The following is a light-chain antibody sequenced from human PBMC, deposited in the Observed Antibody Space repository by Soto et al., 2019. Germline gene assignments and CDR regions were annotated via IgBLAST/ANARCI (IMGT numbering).Light chain of an antibody. Sequence: DIQLTQSPSSLSASVGDRVTITCRASQAISRYLAWYQQKPGKVPELLICATPTLQSGAPSRFSGSGSGTDFTLTISSLQPEDVATYYCHKYNQAPTFGGGTKVEIK. CDR2: ATP. CDR1: QAISRY. CDR3: HKYNQAPT. J-gene: IGKJ4*01. V-gene: IGKV1-27*01.